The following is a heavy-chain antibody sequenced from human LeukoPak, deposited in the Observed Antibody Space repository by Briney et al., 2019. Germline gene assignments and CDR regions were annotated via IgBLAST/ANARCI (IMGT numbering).Heavy chain of an antibody. CDR2: IIPIFGTA. Sequence: SSVKVSCKASGGTFSSYAISWVRQAPGQGLEWMGGIIPIFGTANYAQKFQGRVTITADKSTSTAYMELSSLRSEDTAVYYCARDEPRGSGSYHSYYYYGMDVWGKGTTVTVSS. D-gene: IGHD3-10*01. CDR3: ARDEPRGSGSYHSYYYYGMDV. J-gene: IGHJ6*04. V-gene: IGHV1-69*06. CDR1: GGTFSSYA.